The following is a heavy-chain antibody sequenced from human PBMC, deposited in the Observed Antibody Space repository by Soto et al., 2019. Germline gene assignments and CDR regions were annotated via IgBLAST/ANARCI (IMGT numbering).Heavy chain of an antibody. J-gene: IGHJ4*02. CDR1: GFTFGNAW. CDR2: IKSKVDGGTT. CDR3: TTERALWFAEPPPESYFDF. D-gene: IGHD3-10*01. V-gene: IGHV3-15*01. Sequence: KPGGSLRLSCTASGFTFGNAWMRWVRQAPGKGLEWVGRIKSKVDGGTTDYAAPVKDRFIISRDDSKNTVYLQMNSLRRDDTARYYCTTERALWFAEPPPESYFDFWRQGSLVTVSS.